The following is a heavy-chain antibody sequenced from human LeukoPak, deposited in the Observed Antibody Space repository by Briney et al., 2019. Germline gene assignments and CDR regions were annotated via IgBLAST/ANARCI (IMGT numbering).Heavy chain of an antibody. J-gene: IGHJ4*02. CDR2: ISAHNGNT. V-gene: IGHV1-18*01. Sequence: ASVKVSCKASGYTFTRYTISWVRQAPGQGLEWMGWISAHNGNTSYAQKLQGRVTMTTDTSTSTTYMELRSLRSDDTAVYFCVRITIFVDYFDYWGQGTLSPSPQ. CDR3: VRITIFVDYFDY. CDR1: GYTFTRYT. D-gene: IGHD3-3*01.